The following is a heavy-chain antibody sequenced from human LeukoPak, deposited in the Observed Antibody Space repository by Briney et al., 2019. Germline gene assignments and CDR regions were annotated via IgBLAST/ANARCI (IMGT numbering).Heavy chain of an antibody. CDR2: IYYSGST. V-gene: IGHV4-59*01. J-gene: IGHJ4*02. CDR1: GGSINGYY. D-gene: IGHD1-1*01. Sequence: SETLSLTCTVSGGSINGYYWSWIRQPPGKGLEWTGYIYYSGSTNYNPSLKSRVTISVDTSKNQFSLKLSSVTAADTAVYYCAREYWNDYWGQGSLVTVSS. CDR3: AREYWNDY.